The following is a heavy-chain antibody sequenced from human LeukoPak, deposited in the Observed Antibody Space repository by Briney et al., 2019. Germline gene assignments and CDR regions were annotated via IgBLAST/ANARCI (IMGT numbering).Heavy chain of an antibody. CDR1: GYTFTSYY. CDR3: ARDDDSSGYYPRFDP. J-gene: IGHJ5*02. Sequence: GASVKVSCKASGYTFTSYYMHWVGQAPGQGLEGMGIINPSGGSTSYAQKFQGRVTMTRDTSTSTVYMELSSLRSEDTAVYYCARDDDSSGYYPRFDPWGQGTLVTVSS. V-gene: IGHV1-46*01. D-gene: IGHD3-22*01. CDR2: INPSGGST.